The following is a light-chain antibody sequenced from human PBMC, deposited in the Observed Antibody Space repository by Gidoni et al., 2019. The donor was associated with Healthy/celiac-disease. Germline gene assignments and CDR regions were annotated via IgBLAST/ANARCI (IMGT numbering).Light chain of an antibody. Sequence: EIVLPQSPATLSVSPGERATLSCRASQSVSSYLAWYQQKPGQAPRLLIYDASNRATGIPARFSGSGSGTDFTLTISSIEPEDFAVYYCQQRSNWPLITFGQGTRLEIK. CDR2: DAS. V-gene: IGKV3-11*01. CDR1: QSVSSY. J-gene: IGKJ5*01. CDR3: QQRSNWPLIT.